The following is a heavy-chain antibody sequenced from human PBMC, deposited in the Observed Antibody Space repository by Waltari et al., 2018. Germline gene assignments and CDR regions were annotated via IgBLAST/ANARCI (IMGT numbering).Heavy chain of an antibody. J-gene: IGHJ3*01. V-gene: IGHV2-5*01. CDR2: IYWNDDK. CDR1: GLSVSTSGVG. CDR3: AHPSKGRGTAFDF. Sequence: QITLKESGPTLVKPTQTLTLTCTLSGLSVSTSGVGVGWTRQSPGKALEWLALIYWNDDKRYSPSLKTRLTIIEDTSKSQGVLTMTNMDPVDTATYYGAHPSKGRGTAFDFWGQGTMVTVSS.